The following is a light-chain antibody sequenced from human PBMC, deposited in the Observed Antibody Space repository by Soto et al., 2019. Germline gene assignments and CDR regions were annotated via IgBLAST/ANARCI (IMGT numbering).Light chain of an antibody. CDR3: QQYGSSPLT. J-gene: IGKJ4*01. CDR2: GAS. CDR1: QSVSSSY. V-gene: IGKV3-20*01. Sequence: EIVLTQSPGTLSLSPGQRATLSCRASQSVSSSYLAWYQLKPGQAPRILIYGASSRATGIPDRFSGSGSGTDFTLIISRLGPEDFAVYFCQQYGSSPLTFGGGTKVEIK.